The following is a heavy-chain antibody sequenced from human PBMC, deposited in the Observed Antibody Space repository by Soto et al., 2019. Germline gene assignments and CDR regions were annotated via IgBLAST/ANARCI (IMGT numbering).Heavy chain of an antibody. CDR2: IYYSGST. V-gene: IGHV4-61*01. CDR1: GGSVSSGRFY. J-gene: IGHJ4*02. Sequence: QVQLQESGPGLVKPSETLSLTCTVSGGSVSSGRFYWSRIRQPPGKGLEWIGYIYYSGSTKYNSSLRSRVTISVDTSKNQFSLKLTSVTAADTAVYYCARSGSGSGWLGGQGTLVTVSS. D-gene: IGHD6-19*01. CDR3: ARSGSGSGWL.